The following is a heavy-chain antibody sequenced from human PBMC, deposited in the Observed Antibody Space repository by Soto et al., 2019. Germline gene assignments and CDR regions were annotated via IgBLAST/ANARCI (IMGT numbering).Heavy chain of an antibody. Sequence: PGGSLTLSCIGYGFNFSDYYINWIRQPPGKGLEWVSSILSLESHKYYAAPVIGRVSMSRDHSKKTLCLQMTALRAEDTGIYFCATGLTASSYRPSFDSWGPGTPVTVSS. CDR2: ILSLESHK. D-gene: IGHD5-18*01. CDR3: ATGLTASSYRPSFDS. V-gene: IGHV3-11*01. CDR1: GFNFSDYY. J-gene: IGHJ4*03.